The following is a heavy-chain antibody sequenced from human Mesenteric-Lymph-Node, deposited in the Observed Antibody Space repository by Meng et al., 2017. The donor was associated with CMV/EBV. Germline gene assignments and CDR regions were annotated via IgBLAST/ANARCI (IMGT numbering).Heavy chain of an antibody. Sequence: GGSLRLSCVASGFTFSKYVMHWIRQPPGKGLEHVSVITSNGGGTYYSDSVRGRFTISRDNSKNTLYLQMDNLTTEGMAVYYCARDQTGGFPYNWFDPWGQGPRSPSPQ. CDR3: ARDQTGGFPYNWFDP. V-gene: IGHV3-64*02. J-gene: IGHJ5*02. CDR1: GFTFSKYV. D-gene: IGHD7-27*01. CDR2: ITSNGGGT.